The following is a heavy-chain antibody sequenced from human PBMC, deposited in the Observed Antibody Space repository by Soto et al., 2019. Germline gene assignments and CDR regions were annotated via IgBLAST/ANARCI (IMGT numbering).Heavy chain of an antibody. CDR1: GGSISSSSYY. V-gene: IGHV4-39*01. Sequence: SETLSLTCTVSGGSISSSSYYWGWIRQPPGKGLEWIGSIYYSGSTYYNPSLESRVTISVDTSKNQFSLTLSSVTATDTAVYYCARHGLVGDSYGYPADYWGQGTLVTVSS. CDR2: IYYSGST. D-gene: IGHD5-18*01. CDR3: ARHGLVGDSYGYPADY. J-gene: IGHJ4*02.